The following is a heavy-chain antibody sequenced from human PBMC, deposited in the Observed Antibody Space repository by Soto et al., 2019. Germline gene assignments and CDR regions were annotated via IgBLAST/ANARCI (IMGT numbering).Heavy chain of an antibody. CDR3: ARDSLGYCSSTSCYTRNWFDV. D-gene: IGHD2-2*01. J-gene: IGHJ5*02. Sequence: ASVKVSCKASGYTFTGYYMHWVRQAPGQGLEWMGWINPNSGGTNYAQKFQGWVTMTRDTSISTAYMELSRLRSDDTAVYYCARDSLGYCSSTSCYTRNWFDVWGQGTLVTVSS. CDR1: GYTFTGYY. V-gene: IGHV1-2*04. CDR2: INPNSGGT.